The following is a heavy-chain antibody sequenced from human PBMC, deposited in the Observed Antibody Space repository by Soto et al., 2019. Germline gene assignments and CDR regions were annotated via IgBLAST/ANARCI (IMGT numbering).Heavy chain of an antibody. Sequence: TLSLTCAVYGGSFSGYYWSWIRQPPGKGLEWIGEINHSGSTNYNPSLKSRVTISVDTSKNQFSLKLSSVTAADTAVYYCARGSSFYNDFWSGYYSGIGPGFDPWGQGTLVTVSS. D-gene: IGHD3-3*01. CDR1: GGSFSGYY. CDR2: INHSGST. J-gene: IGHJ5*02. CDR3: ARGSSFYNDFWSGYYSGIGPGFDP. V-gene: IGHV4-34*01.